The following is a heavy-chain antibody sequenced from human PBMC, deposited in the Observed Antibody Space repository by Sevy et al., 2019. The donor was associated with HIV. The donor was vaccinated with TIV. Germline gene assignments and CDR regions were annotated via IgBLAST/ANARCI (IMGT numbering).Heavy chain of an antibody. CDR1: GFTFSGSA. J-gene: IGHJ1*01. D-gene: IGHD2-21*02. CDR2: VRSKANNYAT. Sequence: GGSLRLSCAASGFTFSGSAMHWVRQASGKGLEWVGRVRSKANNYATVYAASVKGRFTISRDDSKNTAYLQMNSLKPEDTAVYYCTLYCGGDCYSGQGNEYFQHWGQGTLVTVSS. CDR3: TLYCGGDCYSGQGNEYFQH. V-gene: IGHV3-73*01.